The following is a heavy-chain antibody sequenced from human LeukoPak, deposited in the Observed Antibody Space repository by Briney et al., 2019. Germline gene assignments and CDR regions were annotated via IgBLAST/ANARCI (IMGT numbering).Heavy chain of an antibody. V-gene: IGHV3-23*01. CDR3: AKGGYCSSTSCSPYYYYGMDV. D-gene: IGHD2-2*01. CDR2: ISGSGGST. Sequence: GGSLRLSCAASGFTFSSYAMSWVRQARGKGLEWVSAISGSGGSTYYADSVKGRFTISRDNSKNTLYLQMNSLRAEDTAVYYCAKGGYCSSTSCSPYYYYGMDVWGQGTTVTVSS. CDR1: GFTFSSYA. J-gene: IGHJ6*02.